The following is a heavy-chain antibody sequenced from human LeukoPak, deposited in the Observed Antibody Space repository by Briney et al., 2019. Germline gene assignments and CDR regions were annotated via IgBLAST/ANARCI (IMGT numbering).Heavy chain of an antibody. CDR3: ARHANYYGSGSYLNWFDP. D-gene: IGHD3-10*01. Sequence: SQTLSLTCTVSGGSISSGGYYWSWIRQHPGKGLEWIGYIYYSGSTYYNPSLKSRVTISVDTSKNQFSLKLSSVTAADTAVYYCARHANYYGSGSYLNWFDPWGQGTLVTVSS. J-gene: IGHJ5*02. V-gene: IGHV4-31*03. CDR1: GGSISSGGYY. CDR2: IYYSGST.